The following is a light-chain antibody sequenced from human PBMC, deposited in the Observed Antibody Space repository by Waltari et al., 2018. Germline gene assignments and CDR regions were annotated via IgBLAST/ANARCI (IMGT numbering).Light chain of an antibody. CDR3: QSYDISMSGV. CDR2: DSI. CDR1: SSNIGAGHA. Sequence: QSVLTQPPSVSGAPGQRVTISCTGTSSNIGAGHAVHWYQHPPGTAPKLLIYDSIIRPSGVPDRFSGSKSGASASLAITGLQAEDEADYYCQSYDISMSGVFGGGTKLTVL. J-gene: IGLJ2*01. V-gene: IGLV1-40*01.